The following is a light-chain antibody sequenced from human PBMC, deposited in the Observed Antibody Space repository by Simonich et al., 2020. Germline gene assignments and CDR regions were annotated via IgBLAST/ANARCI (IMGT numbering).Light chain of an antibody. V-gene: IGLV3-21*03. J-gene: IGLJ2*01. CDR1: NIGSKS. CDR2: DDS. CDR3: QVWDSSSDHVV. Sequence: SYVLTQPPSVSVAPGKTARITCGGNNIGSKSGHWYQQKPGKAPVLVVSDDSDRHSGIPERFSGYNSGNTATLTISRVEAGDEADYYCQVWDSSSDHVVFGGGTKLTVL.